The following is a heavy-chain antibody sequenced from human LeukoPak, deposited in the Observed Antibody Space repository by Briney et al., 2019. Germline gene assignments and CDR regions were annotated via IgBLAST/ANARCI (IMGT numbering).Heavy chain of an antibody. J-gene: IGHJ6*03. Sequence: GGSLRLSCGASGFTFSSSAMHWVRQVPGEGPVWVSRINSDGSDTTYADSVKGRFTISRDNAKDTLYLQMNSLRAEDTAVYYCARSGSGYSHYYYMDVWGKGTTVTVSS. D-gene: IGHD1-26*01. CDR3: ARSGSGYSHYYYMDV. CDR1: GFTFSSSA. V-gene: IGHV3-74*01. CDR2: INSDGSDT.